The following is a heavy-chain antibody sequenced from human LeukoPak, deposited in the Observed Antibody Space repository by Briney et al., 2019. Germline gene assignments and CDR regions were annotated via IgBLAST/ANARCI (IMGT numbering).Heavy chain of an antibody. CDR2: ISGSGGST. D-gene: IGHD2-2*01. J-gene: IGHJ2*01. CDR3: ATKYCSSTSCHERYFDL. V-gene: IGHV3-23*01. CDR1: GFTFSSYA. Sequence: GGSLRLSCAASGFTFSSYAMSWVRQAPGKGLEWVSAISGSGGSTYYADSVKGRFTISRDNSKNTLYLQMNSLRAEDTAVYYCATKYCSSTSCHERYFDLWGRGTLVTVSS.